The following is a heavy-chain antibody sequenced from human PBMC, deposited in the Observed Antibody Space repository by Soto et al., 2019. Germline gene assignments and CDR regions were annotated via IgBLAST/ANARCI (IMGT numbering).Heavy chain of an antibody. V-gene: IGHV5-10-1*01. CDR2: IDRSDSYT. Sequence: GESLKIFCRGSGYSFTSYWISWVRQMPGKGLEWMGRIDRSDSYTNYSPSFQGHVTISADKSISTAYLQWSSLKASDTAMYYCVRRRDWEQQLVFSDYYGMDVWGQGTTVTVSS. D-gene: IGHD6-13*01. CDR1: GYSFTSYW. CDR3: VRRRDWEQQLVFSDYYGMDV. J-gene: IGHJ6*02.